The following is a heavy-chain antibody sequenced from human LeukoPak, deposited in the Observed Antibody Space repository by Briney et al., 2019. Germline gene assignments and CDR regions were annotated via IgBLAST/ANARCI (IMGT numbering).Heavy chain of an antibody. V-gene: IGHV3-48*03. D-gene: IGHD3-10*01. CDR1: GFTFSSYE. CDR2: ISSSGSTI. J-gene: IGHJ3*02. CDR3: ARVTKGLHYGLDI. Sequence: GGSLRLSCAASGFTFSSYEMNWVRQAPGKGLEWVSYISSSGSTIYYADSVKGRLTISRDNAKNSLYLQMNSLRAEDTAVYYCARVTKGLHYGLDIWGQGTMVTVFS.